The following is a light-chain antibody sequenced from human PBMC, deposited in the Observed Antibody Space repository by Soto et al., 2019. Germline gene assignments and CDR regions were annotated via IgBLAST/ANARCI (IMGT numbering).Light chain of an antibody. CDR3: QQYNSPSHT. Sequence: DIQMTQSPSTLSASVGDRVTITCRASQSISSWLAWYQQKPGKAPKLLIYKASSLESGVPSRFSGSGSGTEFTLTISSLQPDDFATYYCQQYNSPSHTFGQGTKLEIK. V-gene: IGKV1-5*03. CDR1: QSISSW. CDR2: KAS. J-gene: IGKJ2*01.